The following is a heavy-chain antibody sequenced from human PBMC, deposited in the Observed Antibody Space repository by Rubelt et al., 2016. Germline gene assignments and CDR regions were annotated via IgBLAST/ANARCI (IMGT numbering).Heavy chain of an antibody. CDR2: IIPILGIA. CDR1: GYTFTGYY. CDR3: ARGGYGDPLD. D-gene: IGHD4-17*01. Sequence: QVQLVQSGAEVKKPGASVKVSCKASGYTFTGYYMHWVRQAPGQGLEWMGRIIPILGIANYAQKFQGRVTITADKSTSTAYMELSSLRSEDTAVYYCARGGYGDPLDWGQGTLVTVSS. J-gene: IGHJ4*02. V-gene: IGHV1-69*09.